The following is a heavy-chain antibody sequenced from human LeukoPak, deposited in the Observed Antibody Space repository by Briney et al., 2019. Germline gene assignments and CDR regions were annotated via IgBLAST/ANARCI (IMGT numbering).Heavy chain of an antibody. CDR1: GGSISSHY. Sequence: SETLSLTCTVSGGSISSHYWTWIRQPPGKGLEYIGYIYYSGGTNYNPSLKSRVTISVDTSKNQFSLKLSSVTAADTAVYYCARDPDSTVDFDIWGQGTMVTVSS. D-gene: IGHD2-15*01. J-gene: IGHJ3*02. CDR2: IYYSGGT. V-gene: IGHV4-59*11. CDR3: ARDPDSTVDFDI.